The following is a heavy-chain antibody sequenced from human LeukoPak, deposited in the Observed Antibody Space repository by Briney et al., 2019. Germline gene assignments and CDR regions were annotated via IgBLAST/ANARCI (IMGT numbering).Heavy chain of an antibody. CDR1: GFTFSSYW. CDR2: IKQDGSEK. D-gene: IGHD3-22*01. V-gene: IGHV3-7*03. J-gene: IGHJ4*02. Sequence: GGSLRLSCAASGFTFSSYWMSWVRQAPGKGLEWVANIKQDGSEKYYVDSVKGRFTISRDNAKNSLYLQMNSLRAEDTAVYHCASSSHMGDSSGYYYFDYWGQGTLVTVSS. CDR3: ASSSHMGDSSGYYYFDY.